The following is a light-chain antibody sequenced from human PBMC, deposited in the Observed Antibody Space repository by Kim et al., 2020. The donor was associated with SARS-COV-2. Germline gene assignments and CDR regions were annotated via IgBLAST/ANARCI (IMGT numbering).Light chain of an antibody. J-gene: IGKJ1*01. CDR2: FAS. Sequence: WSPGGRVTLSCRASQGLPSSQLAWYQQKPGQTPRLLIYFASNRATGIPDRFSGSGSGTDFTLTINRLEPEDSAVYYCQQYHASPTFGRGTKVDIK. CDR1: QGLPSSQ. V-gene: IGKV3-20*01. CDR3: QQYHASPT.